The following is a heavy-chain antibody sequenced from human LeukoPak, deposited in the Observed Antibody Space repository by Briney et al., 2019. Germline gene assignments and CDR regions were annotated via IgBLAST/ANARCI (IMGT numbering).Heavy chain of an antibody. Sequence: SQTLSLTCAISGDSVSSNSAAWNWIRQSPSRGLEWLGRTYYRSKWYNDYAVSVKSRITINPDTSKNQFSLQLNSVTPEDTAVCYCARGLTTYYYDSSGYYRGENFDYWGQGTLVTVSS. CDR3: ARGLTTYYYDSSGYYRGENFDY. CDR2: TYYRSKWYN. CDR1: GDSVSSNSAA. D-gene: IGHD3-22*01. V-gene: IGHV6-1*01. J-gene: IGHJ4*02.